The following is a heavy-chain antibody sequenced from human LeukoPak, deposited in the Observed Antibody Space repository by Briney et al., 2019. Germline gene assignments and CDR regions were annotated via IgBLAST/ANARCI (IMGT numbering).Heavy chain of an antibody. V-gene: IGHV3-33*06. CDR3: AKDLGQLLTRGLFDY. D-gene: IGHD6-6*01. CDR1: GFTFSSYG. CDR2: IWYDGSNK. Sequence: GGSLRLSCAASGFTFSSYGMHWVRQAPGKGLEWVAVIWYDGSNKYYADSVKGRFTISRDNSKNTLYLQMNSLRAEDTAVYYCAKDLGQLLTRGLFDYWGQGTLVTVSS. J-gene: IGHJ4*02.